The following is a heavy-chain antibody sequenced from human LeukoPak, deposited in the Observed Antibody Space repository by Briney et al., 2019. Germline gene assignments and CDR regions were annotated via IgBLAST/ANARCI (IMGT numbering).Heavy chain of an antibody. J-gene: IGHJ4*02. CDR2: IIPIFGTA. D-gene: IGHD3-22*01. V-gene: IGHV1-69*13. CDR1: GGTFSSYA. CDR3: ASLLHYYDSSGSGPPKDY. Sequence: ASVKVSCKASGGTFSSYAISWVRLAPGQGLEWMGGIIPIFGTANYAQKFQGRVTITADESTSTAYMELSSLRSEDTAVYYCASLLHYYDSSGSGPPKDYWGQGTLVTVSS.